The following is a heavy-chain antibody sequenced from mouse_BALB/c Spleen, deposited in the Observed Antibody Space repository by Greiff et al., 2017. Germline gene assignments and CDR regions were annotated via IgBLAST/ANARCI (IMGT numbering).Heavy chain of an antibody. CDR3: ARHETHYYGSSLAWFAY. J-gene: IGHJ3*01. Sequence: QVQLQQSGAELVKPGASVKLSCKASGYTFTEYIIHWVKQRSGQGLEWIGWFYPGSGSIKYNEKFKDKATLTADKSSSTVYMELSRLTSEDSAVYFCARHETHYYGSSLAWFAYWGQGTLVTVSA. V-gene: IGHV1-62-2*01. D-gene: IGHD1-1*01. CDR2: FYPGSGSI. CDR1: GYTFTEYI.